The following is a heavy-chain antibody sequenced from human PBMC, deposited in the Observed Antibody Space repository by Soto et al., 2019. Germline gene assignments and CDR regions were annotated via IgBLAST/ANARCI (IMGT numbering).Heavy chain of an antibody. V-gene: IGHV1-69*04. J-gene: IGHJ5*02. D-gene: IGHD4-17*01. CDR3: AREGGDYGGNWFDP. Sequence: ASVKVSCKASGGTFSSYTISWVRQAPGQGLEWMGRIIPILGIANYAQKFQGRVTITADKSTSTAYMELSSLRSEDTAVYYCAREGGDYGGNWFDPWGQGTLVTVSS. CDR2: IIPILGIA. CDR1: GGTFSSYT.